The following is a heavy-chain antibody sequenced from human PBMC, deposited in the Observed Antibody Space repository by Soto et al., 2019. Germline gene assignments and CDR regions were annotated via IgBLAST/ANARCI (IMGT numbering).Heavy chain of an antibody. J-gene: IGHJ4*01. CDR2: MSGNGVDI. CDR3: TTVTTSSVFDY. Sequence: GGSLRLSCAASGFTLTSYAMSWVRQAPGKGLEWVSTMSGNGVDIHYADHVKGRFTISREDAKNTLYLQMNSLRAEDTAVYYCTTVTTSSVFDYWGHGALVTGSS. V-gene: IGHV3-23*01. CDR1: GFTLTSYA. D-gene: IGHD4-17*01.